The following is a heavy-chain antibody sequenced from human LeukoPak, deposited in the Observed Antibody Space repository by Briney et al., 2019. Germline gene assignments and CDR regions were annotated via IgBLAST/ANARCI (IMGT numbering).Heavy chain of an antibody. J-gene: IGHJ5*02. CDR1: GGTFSSYA. D-gene: IGHD3-22*01. Sequence: SVKVSCKASGGTFSSYAISWVRQAPGQGLEWMGRIIPILGIANYAQKFQGRVTITADKSTSTAYMVLSSLRSEDTAVYYCARDQSITMINWFDPWGQGTLVTVSS. CDR3: ARDQSITMINWFDP. V-gene: IGHV1-69*04. CDR2: IIPILGIA.